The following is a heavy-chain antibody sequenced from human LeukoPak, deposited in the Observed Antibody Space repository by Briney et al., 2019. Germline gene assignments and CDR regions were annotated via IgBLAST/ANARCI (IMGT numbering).Heavy chain of an antibody. CDR3: ARGGSRGGAVDY. V-gene: IGHV1-8*01. D-gene: IGHD3-16*01. CDR2: MNPKSGNT. J-gene: IGHJ4*02. CDR1: GYTFTSYD. Sequence: ASVKVSCKASGYTFTSYDINWVRQATGQGLEWMGWMNPKSGNTGYAQKFQGRVTMTRNTSISTAYMELSGLRSEDTAVYYCARGGSRGGAVDYWGQGTLVTVSS.